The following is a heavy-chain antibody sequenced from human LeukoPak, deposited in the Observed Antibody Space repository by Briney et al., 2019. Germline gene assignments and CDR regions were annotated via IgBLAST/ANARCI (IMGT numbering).Heavy chain of an antibody. J-gene: IGHJ4*02. CDR2: INHSGST. Sequence: SETLSLTCAVSGGSFSGYYWNWIRQPPGKGLEWIGEINHSGSTNYNPSLKSRVTISEDTSKNQCSLKLSAVTAADTAVYYCARRAFYYGSGSFHPVDYWGQGTLVTVSS. D-gene: IGHD3-10*01. V-gene: IGHV4-34*01. CDR3: ARRAFYYGSGSFHPVDY. CDR1: GGSFSGYY.